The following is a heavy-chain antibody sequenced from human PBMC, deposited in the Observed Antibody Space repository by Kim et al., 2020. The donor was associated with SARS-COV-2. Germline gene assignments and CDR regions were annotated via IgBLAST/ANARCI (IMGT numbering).Heavy chain of an antibody. CDR3: ARALAVTGTGGYY. Sequence: GGSLRLSCAASGFTFSSYWMHWVSQAPGKGLVWVSRINSDGSSTSYADSVKGRFSISRDNAKNTLYLQMNSLRAEDTAVYYCARALAVTGTGGYYWGQGILVTVSS. CDR1: GFTFSSYW. J-gene: IGHJ4*02. V-gene: IGHV3-74*01. D-gene: IGHD6-19*01. CDR2: INSDGSST.